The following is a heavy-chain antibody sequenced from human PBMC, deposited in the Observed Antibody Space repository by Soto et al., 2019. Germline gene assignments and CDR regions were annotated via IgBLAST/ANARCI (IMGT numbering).Heavy chain of an antibody. CDR1: GFTFSNYA. Sequence: PGGSLRLSCATSGFTFSNYAMSWVRQAPGMRLEWVSAISGGGGSTYYADSVKGRFTISRDNSKNSLYLQMNSLRAEDTAVYFCAKRPYYDFWSGSGQSLNYYYLEVWGKGTTVTVSS. CDR3: AKRPYYDFWSGSGQSLNYYYLEV. D-gene: IGHD3-3*01. J-gene: IGHJ6*03. V-gene: IGHV3-23*01. CDR2: ISGGGGST.